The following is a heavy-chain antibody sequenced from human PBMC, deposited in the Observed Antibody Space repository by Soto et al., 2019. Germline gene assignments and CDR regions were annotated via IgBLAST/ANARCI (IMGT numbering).Heavy chain of an antibody. CDR1: GGSFSGYY. CDR3: ARVGYDSSGYPDY. D-gene: IGHD3-22*01. V-gene: IGHV4-34*01. CDR2: INHSGST. Sequence: SETLSLTCAVYGGSFSGYYWSWIRQPPGKGLEWIGEINHSGSTNYNPSLKSRVTISVDTSKNQFSLKLSSVTAADTAVYYCARVGYDSSGYPDYWAQGTLVTVSS. J-gene: IGHJ4*02.